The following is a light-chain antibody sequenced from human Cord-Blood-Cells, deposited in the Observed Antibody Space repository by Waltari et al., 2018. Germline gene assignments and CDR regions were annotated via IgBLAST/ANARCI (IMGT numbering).Light chain of an antibody. CDR3: SSYTSSSTWV. V-gene: IGLV2-14*01. CDR2: DVS. Sequence: QSALTQPASVSGSPGQSITLSCTGTSSDVGGYNYVSWYQQHPGKAPILMIYDVSNRPAGVSNRFSGSKSGNAASLTISGLQAEDEADYYCSSYTSSSTWVFGGGTKLTVL. J-gene: IGLJ3*02. CDR1: SSDVGGYNY.